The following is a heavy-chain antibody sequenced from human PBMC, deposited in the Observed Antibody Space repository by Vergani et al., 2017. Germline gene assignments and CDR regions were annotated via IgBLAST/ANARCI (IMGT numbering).Heavy chain of an antibody. CDR1: GFTVSSNY. CDR2: IYSGGST. V-gene: IGHV3-53*01. J-gene: IGHJ4*02. Sequence: EVQLVESGGGLIQPGGSLRLSCAASGFTVSSNYMSWVRQAPGKGLEWVSVIYSGGSTYYADSVEGRFTISRDNSKNTLYLQMNSLRAEDTAVYYCASGPYSSSWTGGYWGQGTLVTVSS. CDR3: ASGPYSSSWTGGY. D-gene: IGHD6-13*01.